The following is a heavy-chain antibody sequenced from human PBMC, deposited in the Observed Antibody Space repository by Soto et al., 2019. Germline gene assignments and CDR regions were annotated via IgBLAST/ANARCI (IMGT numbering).Heavy chain of an antibody. J-gene: IGHJ3*02. D-gene: IGHD3-9*01. CDR2: ISSSSSYI. CDR1: GFTFSIYI. CDR3: ARSSSLRYFDWPDAFDI. Sequence: GGSMRLSCTASGFTFSIYIMNWVRQATGKGLEWVSSISSSSSYIYYADSVKGRFTISRDNAKNSLYLQMNSLRAEDTAVYYCARSSSLRYFDWPDAFDIWSQGTMVTVSS. V-gene: IGHV3-21*01.